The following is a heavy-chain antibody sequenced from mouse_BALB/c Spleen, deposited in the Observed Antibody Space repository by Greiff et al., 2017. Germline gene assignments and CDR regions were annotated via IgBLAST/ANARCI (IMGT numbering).Heavy chain of an antibody. CDR1: GFTFSDYY. CDR3: ARAFYYDYDGGFAY. CDR2: ISDGGSYT. V-gene: IGHV5-4*02. J-gene: IGHJ3*01. D-gene: IGHD2-4*01. Sequence: EVKLMESGGGLVKPGGSLKLSCAASGFTFSDYYMYWVRQTPEKRLEWVATISDGGSYTYYPDSVKGRFTISRDNAKNNLYLQMSSLKSEDTAMYYCARAFYYDYDGGFAYWGQGTLVTVSA.